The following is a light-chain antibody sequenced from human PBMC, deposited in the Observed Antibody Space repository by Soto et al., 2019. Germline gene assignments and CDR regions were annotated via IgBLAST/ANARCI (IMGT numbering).Light chain of an antibody. CDR2: AAF. CDR1: QSVSSNY. CDR3: QHYDSPPLYI. Sequence: EIVLTQSPGTLSLSPGERATLSCRASQSVSSNYLAWYQHRLGQATRLLIYAAFNRAPGIPDRFSGSGSGTDFTLTISRLEPEDFAMYYCQHYDSPPLYIFGPGTKLEI. V-gene: IGKV3-20*01. J-gene: IGKJ2*01.